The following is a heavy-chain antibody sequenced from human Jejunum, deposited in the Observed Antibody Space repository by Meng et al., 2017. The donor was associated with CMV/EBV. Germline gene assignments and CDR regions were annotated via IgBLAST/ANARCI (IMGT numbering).Heavy chain of an antibody. J-gene: IGHJ4*02. CDR3: ARDYYSSGTH. Sequence: EGQLVGSGGGLVQPGGSLRLACAASGFTFSSDWMHWVRQAPGKGLEWVSRINTDGRNTNYADSVKGRFTISRANAKNTLYLQMNSLRVEDTAVYYCARDYYSSGTHWGQGTLVTVSS. V-gene: IGHV3-74*01. D-gene: IGHD6-19*01. CDR1: GFTFSSDW. CDR2: INTDGRNT.